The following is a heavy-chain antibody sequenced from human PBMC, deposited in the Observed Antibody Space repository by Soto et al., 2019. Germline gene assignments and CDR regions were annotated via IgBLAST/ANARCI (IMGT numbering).Heavy chain of an antibody. CDR2: INPNSDGT. V-gene: IGHV1-2*02. CDR1: AYTITGYY. Sequence: VAEAKVTCNTSAYTITGYYMHWVRQAPGQRLEWMGWINPNSDGTNYSQKFQRSVTMTRATSIITAYMELSRLRYDDTAAYYCDRDRFEQYIDFWGQGTSVTVSS. CDR3: DRDRFEQYIDF. J-gene: IGHJ4*02. D-gene: IGHD4-4*01.